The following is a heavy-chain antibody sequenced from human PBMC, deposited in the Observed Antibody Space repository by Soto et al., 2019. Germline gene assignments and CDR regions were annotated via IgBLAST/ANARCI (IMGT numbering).Heavy chain of an antibody. CDR1: GYTFTSYA. D-gene: IGHD6-6*01. J-gene: IGHJ4*02. V-gene: IGHV1-3*01. CDR3: AKGSRSSRPYYFDY. CDR2: INAGNGNT. Sequence: GASVKVSCKASGYTFTSYAMHWVRQAPGQRLEWMGWINAGNGNTKYSQKFQGRVTITRDTSASTAYMQMNYLRADDTAVYYCAKGSRSSRPYYFDYWGQGSLVTVSS.